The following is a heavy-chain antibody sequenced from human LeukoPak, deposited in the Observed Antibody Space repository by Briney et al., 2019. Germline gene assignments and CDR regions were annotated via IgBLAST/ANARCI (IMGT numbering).Heavy chain of an antibody. Sequence: ASVTVSCTASGYTFTSYDINWVRQAPGQGLEWMGWMNPNSGNTGYAQKFQGRVTMTRNTSISTAYMELSSLRSEDTAVYYCARGRRGSSSSGPGDYWGQGTLVTVSS. J-gene: IGHJ4*02. CDR2: MNPNSGNT. V-gene: IGHV1-8*01. CDR1: GYTFTSYD. CDR3: ARGRRGSSSSGPGDY. D-gene: IGHD6-6*01.